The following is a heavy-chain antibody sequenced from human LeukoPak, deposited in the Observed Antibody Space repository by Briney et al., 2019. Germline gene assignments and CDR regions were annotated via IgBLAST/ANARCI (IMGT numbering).Heavy chain of an antibody. J-gene: IGHJ6*02. CDR2: IWYDGSNK. D-gene: IGHD3-3*01. V-gene: IGHV3-33*01. CDR1: GFTFSSYG. CDR3: ARDQYYDFWSGYYTNYYYYYGMDV. Sequence: GGSLRLSCAVSGFTFSSYGMHWVRQAPGKGLEWVAVIWYDGSNKYYADSVKGRFTISRDNSKNTLYLQMNSLRAEDTAVYYCARDQYYDFWSGYYTNYYYYYGMDVWGQGTTVTVSS.